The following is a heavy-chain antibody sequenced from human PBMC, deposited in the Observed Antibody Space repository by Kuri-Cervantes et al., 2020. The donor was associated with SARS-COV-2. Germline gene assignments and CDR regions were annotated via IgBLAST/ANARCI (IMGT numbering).Heavy chain of an antibody. CDR1: GFTFSSYA. V-gene: IGHV3-30-3*01. Sequence: LSLTCAASGFTFSSYAMHWVRQAPGKGLEWVAVISYDGSNKYYADSVKGRFTISRDDSKNTLYLRMNSLRAADTAVYYCARGVPRIQLWLPGWFDPWGQGTLVTVSS. CDR2: ISYDGSNK. CDR3: ARGVPRIQLWLPGWFDP. J-gene: IGHJ5*02. D-gene: IGHD5-18*01.